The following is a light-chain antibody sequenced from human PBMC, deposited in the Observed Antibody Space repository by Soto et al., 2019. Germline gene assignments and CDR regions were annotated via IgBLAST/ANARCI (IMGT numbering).Light chain of an antibody. V-gene: IGKV3-15*01. Sequence: EIVMTQSPATLSVSPGERATLSCRASQSVSSNLAWYQQKPGQAPSLLIYGASTRATGTPARFSGSGSGTEFTLTISSLQSEDFAVYYCQQYNKWRTFGQGTKVDIK. J-gene: IGKJ1*01. CDR2: GAS. CDR1: QSVSSN. CDR3: QQYNKWRT.